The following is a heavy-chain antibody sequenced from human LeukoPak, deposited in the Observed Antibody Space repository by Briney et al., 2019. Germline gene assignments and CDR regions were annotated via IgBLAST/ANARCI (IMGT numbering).Heavy chain of an antibody. Sequence: SETLSLTCTLSGGSISGYYWSWIRQPPGKGLEWIAYIHYSGSTNYNPPLKSRLTISVDTSKNQLSPKLNSMTDADTAVYYCARHGQNDGYPLDYWGQGTLVSVSS. CDR3: ARHGQNDGYPLDY. CDR2: IHYSGST. D-gene: IGHD5-24*01. V-gene: IGHV4-59*08. CDR1: GGSISGYY. J-gene: IGHJ4*02.